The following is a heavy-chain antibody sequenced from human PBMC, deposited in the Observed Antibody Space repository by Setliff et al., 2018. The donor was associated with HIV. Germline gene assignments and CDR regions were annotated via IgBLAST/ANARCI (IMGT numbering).Heavy chain of an antibody. V-gene: IGHV3-53*01. CDR1: GFTVSTVY. CDR3: ASHRGNSYGPYDY. CDR2: IYADDST. J-gene: IGHJ4*02. Sequence: GGSLRLSCVASGFTVSTVYMRWARQAPGKGLEYVSLIYADDSTYYADSLKSRVTISVDTSQNQFSLKLSSVTAADTAVYYCASHRGNSYGPYDYWGQGTLVTVSS. D-gene: IGHD5-18*01.